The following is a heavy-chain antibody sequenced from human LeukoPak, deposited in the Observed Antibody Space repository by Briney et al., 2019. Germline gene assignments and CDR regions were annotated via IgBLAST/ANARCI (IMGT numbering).Heavy chain of an antibody. Sequence: GGSLRLSCAASGFTSSSYAMSWVRQAPGKGLEWVSAISGSGTTYYADSVRGRFTISRDNSKNTLYLQMNSLRAEDTAVYYCAKNKYGDYGEYWGQGTLVTVSS. V-gene: IGHV3-23*01. CDR3: AKNKYGDYGEY. D-gene: IGHD4-17*01. J-gene: IGHJ4*02. CDR2: ISGSGTT. CDR1: GFTSSSYA.